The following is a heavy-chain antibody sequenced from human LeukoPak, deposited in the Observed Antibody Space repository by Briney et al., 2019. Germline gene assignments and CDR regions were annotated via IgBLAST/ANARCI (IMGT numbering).Heavy chain of an antibody. D-gene: IGHD6-19*01. J-gene: IGHJ4*02. Sequence: ASVKVSCKASGYTFTGYYMHWVRQAPGQGLEWMGWINPNSGGTNYAQRFQGRVTLTRDTSISTAYMELSRLRSDDTAMFYCARDRSVAGTGIDYWGQGTLVTVSS. CDR3: ARDRSVAGTGIDY. CDR2: INPNSGGT. CDR1: GYTFTGYY. V-gene: IGHV1-2*02.